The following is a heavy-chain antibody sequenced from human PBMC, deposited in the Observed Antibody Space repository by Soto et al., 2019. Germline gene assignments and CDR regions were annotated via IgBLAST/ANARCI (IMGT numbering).Heavy chain of an antibody. Sequence: VSLRLSCAASGFTFSSYWMSWVRQAPGKGLEWVSAISGSGGSTYYADSVKGRFTISRDNSKNTLYLQMNSLRAEDTAVYYCAKDHLPVGFDPWGQGTLVTVSS. CDR2: ISGSGGST. CDR3: AKDHLPVGFDP. V-gene: IGHV3-23*01. D-gene: IGHD1-26*01. J-gene: IGHJ5*02. CDR1: GFTFSSYW.